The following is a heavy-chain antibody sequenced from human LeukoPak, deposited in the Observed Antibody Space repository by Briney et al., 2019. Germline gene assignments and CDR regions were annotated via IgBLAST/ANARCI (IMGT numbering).Heavy chain of an antibody. CDR1: GFTFTTYW. D-gene: IGHD3-10*02. CDR3: IRETHVGLHLEY. J-gene: IGHJ4*02. V-gene: IGHV3-74*03. CDR2: INTDGRVT. Sequence: GGSLILSCTASGFTFTTYWMHWVRQAPGKGLVWVARINTDGRVTTYAESVKGRFTVSRDNAENTLYLEMNNLRPEDTAVYYCIRETHVGLHLEYWGQGTLATVTS.